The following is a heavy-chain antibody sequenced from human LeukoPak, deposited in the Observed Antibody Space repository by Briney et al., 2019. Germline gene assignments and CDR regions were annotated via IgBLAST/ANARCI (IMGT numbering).Heavy chain of an antibody. V-gene: IGHV1-69*05. CDR1: GGTFSSYA. CDR2: IIPIFGTA. J-gene: IGHJ5*02. D-gene: IGHD3-10*01. CDR3: AGGWGGSGSHDWFDP. Sequence: GSSVKVSCKASGGTFSSYAISWVRQAPGQGLEWMGGIIPIFGTANYAQKFQGRVTITTDESTSTAYMELSSLRSEDTAVYYCAGGWGGSGSHDWFDPWGQGTLVTVSS.